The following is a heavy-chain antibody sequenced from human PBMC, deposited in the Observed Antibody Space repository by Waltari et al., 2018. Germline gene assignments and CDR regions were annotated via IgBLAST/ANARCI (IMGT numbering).Heavy chain of an antibody. CDR1: GFAFSSFS. D-gene: IGHD6-13*01. J-gene: IGHJ4*02. Sequence: EVHLVESGGGLVKPGGSLSVSCAASGFAFSSFSINWIRQTPGKGLEWVSSISKSGRVTEYADSVKGRFTFSRDNANNSVYLQMNSLRVEDTAVYYCNVELAEAGNWGQGTLVTVSP. CDR2: ISKSGRVT. CDR3: NVELAEAGN. V-gene: IGHV3-21*06.